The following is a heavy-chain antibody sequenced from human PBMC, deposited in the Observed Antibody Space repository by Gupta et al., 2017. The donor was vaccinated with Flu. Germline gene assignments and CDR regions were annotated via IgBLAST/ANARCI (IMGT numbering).Heavy chain of an antibody. CDR2: INHSGST. Sequence: SGYYWSWIRQPPGKGLEWIGEINHSGSTNYNPSLKSRVTISVDTSKNQFSLKLSSVTAADTAVYYCARERITMVRGVSFDYWGQGTLVTVSS. CDR1: SGYY. D-gene: IGHD3-10*01. J-gene: IGHJ4*02. CDR3: ARERITMVRGVSFDY. V-gene: IGHV4-34*01.